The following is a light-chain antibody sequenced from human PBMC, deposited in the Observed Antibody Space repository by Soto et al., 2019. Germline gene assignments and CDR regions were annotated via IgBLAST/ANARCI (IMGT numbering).Light chain of an antibody. CDR1: QTIRTR. CDR3: QQYTSFSRT. J-gene: IGKJ1*01. CDR2: DAS. Sequence: DIPMTQSPSPLSASVGDIVTINCRASQTIRTRLAWYQKKPGKAPKLLIYDASTLESGVPSRFSGGGSETDCTLTISGLQPDDVATYYCQQYTSFSRTLGQGTKVDIK. V-gene: IGKV1-5*01.